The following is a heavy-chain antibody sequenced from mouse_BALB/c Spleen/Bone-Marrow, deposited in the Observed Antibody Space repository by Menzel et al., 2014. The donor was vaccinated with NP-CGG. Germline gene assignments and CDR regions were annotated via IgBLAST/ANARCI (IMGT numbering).Heavy chain of an antibody. CDR1: GFNIKDTY. V-gene: IGHV14-3*02. CDR2: IDPANGNT. CDR3: AGGWLPSYAMDY. Sequence: EVQLQQSGAELVKPGASVKLSCTASGFNIKDTYMHWVKQRPEQGLEWIGRIDPANGNTKYDPKFQGKATITADTSSNTACLQLSSLTSEDTAVYYCAGGWLPSYAMDYWGQGTSVTGSS. D-gene: IGHD2-2*01. J-gene: IGHJ4*01.